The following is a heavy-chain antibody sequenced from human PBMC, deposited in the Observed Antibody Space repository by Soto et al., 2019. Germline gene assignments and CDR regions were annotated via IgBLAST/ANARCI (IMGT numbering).Heavy chain of an antibody. CDR2: ISGSGGST. V-gene: IGHV3-23*01. CDR1: GFTFSSYA. CDR3: AKVPSITIFGVVGV. J-gene: IGHJ6*02. D-gene: IGHD3-3*01. Sequence: LRLSCAASGFTFSSYAMSWVRQAPGKGLEWVSAISGSGGSTYYADSVKGRFTISRDNSKNTLYLQMNSLRAEDTAVYYCAKVPSITIFGVVGVWGQGTTVTVSS.